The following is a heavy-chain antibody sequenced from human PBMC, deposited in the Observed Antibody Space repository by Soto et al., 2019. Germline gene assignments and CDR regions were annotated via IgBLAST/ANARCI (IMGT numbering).Heavy chain of an antibody. CDR1: GFTFSSYS. J-gene: IGHJ6*02. V-gene: IGHV3-21*01. CDR3: ARSPDPYYYGSGSRYYYGMDV. D-gene: IGHD3-10*01. CDR2: ISSSSSYI. Sequence: GGSLRLSCAASGFTFSSYSMNWVRQAPGKGLEWVSSISSSSSYIYYADSVKGRFTISRDNAKNSLYLQMNSLRAEDTAVYYCARSPDPYYYGSGSRYYYGMDVWGQGTTVTVSS.